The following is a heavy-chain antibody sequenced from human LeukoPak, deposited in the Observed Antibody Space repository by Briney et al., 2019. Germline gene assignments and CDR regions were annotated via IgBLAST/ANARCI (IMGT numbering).Heavy chain of an antibody. J-gene: IGHJ5*02. CDR1: GFTFSDYY. D-gene: IGHD3-10*01. CDR2: ISSSSSYT. CDR3: ARDHYYGSGSQNWFDP. Sequence: GGSLRHSCAASGFTFSDYYMSWIRQAPGKGLERVSYISSSSSYTNYADSVKGRFTISRDNAKNSLYLQMNSLRAEDTAVYYCARDHYYGSGSQNWFDPWGQGTLVTVSS. V-gene: IGHV3-11*06.